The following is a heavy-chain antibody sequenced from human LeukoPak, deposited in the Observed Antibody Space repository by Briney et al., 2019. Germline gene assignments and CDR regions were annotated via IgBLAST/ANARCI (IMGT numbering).Heavy chain of an antibody. CDR3: ARDSGIYYYDSSGYYFDY. J-gene: IGHJ4*02. CDR2: IYHSGST. D-gene: IGHD3-22*01. CDR1: GYSISSGYY. Sequence: SETLSLTCTVSGYSISSGYYWGWIRQPPGKGLEWIGSIYHSGSTYYNPSLKSRVTISVDTSKNQFSLKLSSVTAADTAVYYCARDSGIYYYDSSGYYFDYWGQGTLVTVSS. V-gene: IGHV4-38-2*02.